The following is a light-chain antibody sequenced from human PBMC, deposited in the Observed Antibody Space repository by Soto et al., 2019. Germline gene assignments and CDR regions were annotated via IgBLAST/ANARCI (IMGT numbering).Light chain of an antibody. V-gene: IGKV3-20*01. J-gene: IGKJ2*01. CDR2: GAS. CDR3: QQYGSSPQYT. Sequence: EIVLTQSPGTLSLSPGERATLSCRASQSVSSSYLAWYQQKPGLAPRLLIYGASSRATGIPDRFSGSGSGTDFTLTISRLEPEDFAVYYCQQYGSSPQYTFGQGTKVDI. CDR1: QSVSSSY.